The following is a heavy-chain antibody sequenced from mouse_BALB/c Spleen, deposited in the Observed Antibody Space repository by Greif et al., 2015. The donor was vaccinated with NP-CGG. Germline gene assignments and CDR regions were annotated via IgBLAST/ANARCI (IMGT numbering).Heavy chain of an antibody. CDR2: VDPANGNT. CDR1: GFNIKDTY. D-gene: IGHD1-1*01. V-gene: IGHV14-3*02. CDR3: ATYYGSSYGFAY. Sequence: VQLQQSGAELVKPGASVKLSCTASGFNIKDTYMHWVKQRPEQGLEWIGRVDPANGNTKYDPKFQGKATITADTSSNTAFLQLSSLTSEDTAVYYCATYYGSSYGFAYWGQGTLGTVSA. J-gene: IGHJ3*01.